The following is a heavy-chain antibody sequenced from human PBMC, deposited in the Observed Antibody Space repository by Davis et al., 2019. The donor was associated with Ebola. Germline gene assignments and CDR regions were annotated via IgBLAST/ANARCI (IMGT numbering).Heavy chain of an antibody. J-gene: IGHJ6*02. D-gene: IGHD3-10*01. Sequence: AASVKVSCKASGGTFSSYAISWVRQAPGQGLEWMGRIIPILDIANYAQKFQGRVTITADKSTSTAYMELSSLRSEDTAVYYCARGKGTMVRGVYPYYYYGMDVWGQGTTVTVSS. CDR2: IIPILDIA. CDR1: GGTFSSYA. CDR3: ARGKGTMVRGVYPYYYYGMDV. V-gene: IGHV1-69*04.